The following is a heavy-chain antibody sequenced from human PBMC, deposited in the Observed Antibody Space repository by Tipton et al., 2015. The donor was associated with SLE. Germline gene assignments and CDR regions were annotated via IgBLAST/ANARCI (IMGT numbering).Heavy chain of an antibody. V-gene: IGHV3-53*05. CDR1: GFTVSSNY. D-gene: IGHD1-26*01. CDR2: IYSGGST. CDR3: ARDLESYYSLDY. J-gene: IGHJ4*02. Sequence: SLRLSCAASGFTVSSNYMSWVRQAPGKGLEWVSVIYSGGSTYYADSVKGRFTISRDNSKNTLYLQINSLRADDTAVYYCARDLESYYSLDYWGQGTLVTVSS.